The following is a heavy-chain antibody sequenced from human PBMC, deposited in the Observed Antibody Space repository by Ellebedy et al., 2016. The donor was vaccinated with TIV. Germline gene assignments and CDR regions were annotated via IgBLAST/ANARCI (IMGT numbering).Heavy chain of an antibody. CDR2: LSTTGYKT. J-gene: IGHJ6*02. D-gene: IGHD4-11*01. Sequence: GESLKISCAASGFTFSNFAMSWVRLAPGKGLEWVSALSTTGYKTYYADSVKGRFTISRDNSKNTLYLQMNSLRVEDTALYYCAKHEFSYNNYHYYDLDVWGQGTTVTVSS. CDR3: AKHEFSYNNYHYYDLDV. V-gene: IGHV3-23*01. CDR1: GFTFSNFA.